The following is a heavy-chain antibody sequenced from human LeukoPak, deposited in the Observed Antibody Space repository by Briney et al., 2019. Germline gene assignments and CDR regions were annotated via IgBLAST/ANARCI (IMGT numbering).Heavy chain of an antibody. J-gene: IGHJ3*02. D-gene: IGHD1-7*01. Sequence: GGSLRLSCEASGFSFSGYAMSWVRQAPGKGLEWVSAISGGGGSTFYTDLMKGGFTISRDNSKNTLYLQMNSLRAEDTAVYYCAKGRNWYFAFDIWGQGTMVTVSS. CDR2: ISGGGGST. V-gene: IGHV3-23*01. CDR3: AKGRNWYFAFDI. CDR1: GFSFSGYA.